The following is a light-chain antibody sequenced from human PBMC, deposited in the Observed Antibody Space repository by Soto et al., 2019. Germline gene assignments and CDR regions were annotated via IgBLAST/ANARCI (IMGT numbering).Light chain of an antibody. V-gene: IGKV1-39*01. J-gene: IGKJ1*01. CDR1: QSISTY. CDR3: QQSYRTPWT. Sequence: DIQMIQSPSSLSASVGDRVTITCRASQSISTYLNWYQQKPGKAPKVLIYDASSLESGVPSRFSGSGSGTEFTLSISSPQPEDFATYHCQQSYRTPWTFGQGTKVEIK. CDR2: DAS.